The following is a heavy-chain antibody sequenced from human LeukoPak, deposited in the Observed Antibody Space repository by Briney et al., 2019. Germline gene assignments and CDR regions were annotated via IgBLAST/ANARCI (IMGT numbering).Heavy chain of an antibody. D-gene: IGHD3-10*01. CDR2: ISSSGSTI. V-gene: IGHV3-48*03. Sequence: GGSLRLSCAASGFTFSSYEMNWVRQAPGKGLEWVSYISSSGSTIYYADSVKGRFTISRDNAKNSLYLQMNSLRAEDTAVYYCARAGLGEFLYYYYGMDVWGKGTTVTVSS. J-gene: IGHJ6*04. CDR3: ARAGLGEFLYYYYGMDV. CDR1: GFTFSSYE.